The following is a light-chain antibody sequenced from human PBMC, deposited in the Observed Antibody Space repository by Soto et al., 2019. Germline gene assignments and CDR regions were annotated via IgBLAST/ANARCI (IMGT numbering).Light chain of an antibody. J-gene: IGKJ1*01. CDR1: QTISSW. CDR2: KAS. Sequence: DIQMTQSPSTLSGSVGDRVTITCRASQTISSWLAWYQQKPGKAPKLLIYKASTVKSGVPSRFSGSGSGTEFTLTISSLQPDDFATYYCQHSNSYSEAFGQGTKVELK. V-gene: IGKV1-5*03. CDR3: QHSNSYSEA.